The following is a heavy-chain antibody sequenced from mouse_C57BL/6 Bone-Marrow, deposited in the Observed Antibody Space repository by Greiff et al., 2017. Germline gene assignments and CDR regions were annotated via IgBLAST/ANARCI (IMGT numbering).Heavy chain of an antibody. Sequence: VQLQQPGAELARPGASVKMSCKASGYTFTSYTMHWVKQRPGQGLEWIGYINPSSGYTKYNQKFKDKATLTADKSSSTAYMQLSSLTSEDSAVYYCARNYGSSYYFDYWGQGTTLTVSS. CDR3: ARNYGSSYYFDY. CDR1: GYTFTSYT. V-gene: IGHV1-4*01. CDR2: INPSSGYT. D-gene: IGHD1-1*01. J-gene: IGHJ2*01.